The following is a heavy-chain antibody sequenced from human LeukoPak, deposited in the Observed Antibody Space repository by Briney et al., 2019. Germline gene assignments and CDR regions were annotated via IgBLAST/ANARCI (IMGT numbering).Heavy chain of an antibody. CDR2: IYISGST. V-gene: IGHV4-61*02. CDR1: GGSINSGTYS. CDR3: ARQIKDIADYYYMDV. D-gene: IGHD6-13*01. Sequence: SETLSLTCTVSGGSINSGTYSWNWIRQPAGEGLEWIGRIYISGSTNYNPSLKSRVTISVDTSKNQFSLRLTSVTAADTAVYYCARQIKDIADYYYMDVWGKGTTVTVSS. J-gene: IGHJ6*03.